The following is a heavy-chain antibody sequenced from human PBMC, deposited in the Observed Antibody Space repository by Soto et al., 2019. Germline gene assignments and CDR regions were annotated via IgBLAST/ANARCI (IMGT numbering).Heavy chain of an antibody. V-gene: IGHV4-34*01. CDR1: GGSFSGYY. Sequence: SETLSLTCAVYGGSFSGYYWSWIRQPPGKGLEWIGEINHSGSTNYNPSLKSRVTISVDTSKNQFSLKLSSVTAADTAVYYCARGVTHSSSWYRAFDIWGQGTMVTVSS. CDR2: INHSGST. D-gene: IGHD6-13*01. J-gene: IGHJ3*02. CDR3: ARGVTHSSSWYRAFDI.